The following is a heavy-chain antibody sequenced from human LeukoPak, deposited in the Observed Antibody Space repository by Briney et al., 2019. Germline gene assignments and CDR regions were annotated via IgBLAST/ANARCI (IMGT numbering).Heavy chain of an antibody. CDR3: ARVFTGTNWFDP. J-gene: IGHJ5*02. CDR1: GGSISSGGYY. Sequence: SQTLSLTCTVSGGSISSGGYYWCWIRQHPGKGLEWIGYIYYSGSTYYNPSLKSRVTISVDTSKNQFSLKLSSVTAADTAVYYCARVFTGTNWFDPWGQGTLVTVSS. CDR2: IYYSGST. D-gene: IGHD1-1*01. V-gene: IGHV4-31*03.